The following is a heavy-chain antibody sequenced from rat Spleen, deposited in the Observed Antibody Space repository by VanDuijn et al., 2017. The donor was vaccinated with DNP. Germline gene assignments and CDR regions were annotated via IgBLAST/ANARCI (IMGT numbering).Heavy chain of an antibody. J-gene: IGHJ3*01. Sequence: QVQLKESGPGLVQPSQTLSLTCTVSGFSLTSSGVSWVRQPPGKGLEWMGGLWGDGSTNYNSALKSRLNISRDTSKSQVFLEMNSLTTADTAIYYCTRAITIAAVSTFAYWGQGTLVTVSS. D-gene: IGHD1-2*01. V-gene: IGHV2-13*01. CDR1: GFSLTSSG. CDR2: LWGDGST. CDR3: TRAITIAAVSTFAY.